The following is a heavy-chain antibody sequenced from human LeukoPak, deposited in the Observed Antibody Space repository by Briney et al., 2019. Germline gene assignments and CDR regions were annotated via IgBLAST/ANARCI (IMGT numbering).Heavy chain of an antibody. CDR2: ISSYNGNT. CDR3: ARGSFPSDDILTGPFDN. D-gene: IGHD3-9*01. V-gene: IGHV1-18*01. CDR1: GGTFSSYA. Sequence: ASVKVSCKASGGTFSSYAISWVRQAPGQGLEWMGWISSYNGNTNYAQKLQGRATMTTDTSTSTACMELRSLRSDDTAVYYCARGSFPSDDILTGPFDNWGQGTLVTVSS. J-gene: IGHJ4*02.